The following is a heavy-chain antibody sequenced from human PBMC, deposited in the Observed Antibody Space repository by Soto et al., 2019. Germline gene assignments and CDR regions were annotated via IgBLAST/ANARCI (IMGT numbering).Heavy chain of an antibody. Sequence: QVQLQESGPGLVKPSQTLSLTCTVSGGSISSGGYYWSWIRQHPGKGLEWIGYIYYSGSTYYNPSLKGRITIPVDPSKNRFSLKLSPVTAADTAVYYGALPEEAGRGGDYWGQGTLVTVSS. CDR2: IYYSGST. D-gene: IGHD6-13*01. V-gene: IGHV4-31*03. CDR1: GGSISSGGYY. CDR3: ALPEEAGRGGDY. J-gene: IGHJ4*02.